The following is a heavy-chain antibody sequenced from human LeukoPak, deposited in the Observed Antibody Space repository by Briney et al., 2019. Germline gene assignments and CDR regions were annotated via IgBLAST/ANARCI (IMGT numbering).Heavy chain of an antibody. CDR3: TITGTKGDNWFDP. CDR1: GFTFSNYG. V-gene: IGHV3-73*01. Sequence: GGSLRLSCAASGFTFSNYGMHWVRQASGKGLEWVGRIRSKANSYATAYAASVKGRFTISRDDSKNTAYLQMSSLKTEDTAVYYCTITGTKGDNWFDPWGQGTLVTVSS. J-gene: IGHJ5*02. D-gene: IGHD1-20*01. CDR2: IRSKANSYAT.